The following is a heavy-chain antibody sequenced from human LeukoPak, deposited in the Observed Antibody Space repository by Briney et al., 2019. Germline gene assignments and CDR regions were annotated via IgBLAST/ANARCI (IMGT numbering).Heavy chain of an antibody. CDR1: GGSFSGYY. CDR2: INHGGSA. Sequence: PTETLSLTCAVYGGSFSGYYWSWIRQPPGKGLEWLGEINHGGSANYNPSLKSRVTISVDTSKNQFSLKLSSVTAADTAVYYCAVRGFDPWSQGNLVSVS. J-gene: IGHJ5*02. V-gene: IGHV4-34*01. CDR3: AVRGFDP.